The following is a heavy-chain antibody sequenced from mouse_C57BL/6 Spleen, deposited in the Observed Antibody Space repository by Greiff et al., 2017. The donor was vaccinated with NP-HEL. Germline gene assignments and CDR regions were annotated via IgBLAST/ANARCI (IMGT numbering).Heavy chain of an antibody. CDR2: IYPSDSET. V-gene: IGHV1-61*01. J-gene: IGHJ1*03. D-gene: IGHD2-3*01. Sequence: QVQLKQPGAELVRPGSSVKLSCKASGYTFTSYWMDWVKQRPGQGLEWIGNIYPSDSETHYNQKFKDKATLTVDKSSSTGYMQLSSLTSEGSAVYYCARDGCYNWYFDVWGTGTTVTVSS. CDR1: GYTFTSYW. CDR3: ARDGCYNWYFDV.